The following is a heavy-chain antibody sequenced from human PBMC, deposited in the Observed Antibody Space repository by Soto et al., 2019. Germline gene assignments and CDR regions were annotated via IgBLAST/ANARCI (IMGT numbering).Heavy chain of an antibody. CDR2: IKQDGSEK. J-gene: IGHJ6*02. D-gene: IGHD6-19*01. Sequence: GGSLRLSCAASGFTFSREWMSWVRQAPGKGLEWVANIKQDGSEKYYVDSVKGRFTISRDNAKGSLYLQMNSLRAEDTAVYYCARDSEIAVAGVYYYYGMDVWGQGTTVTVSS. V-gene: IGHV3-7*05. CDR3: ARDSEIAVAGVYYYYGMDV. CDR1: GFTFSREW.